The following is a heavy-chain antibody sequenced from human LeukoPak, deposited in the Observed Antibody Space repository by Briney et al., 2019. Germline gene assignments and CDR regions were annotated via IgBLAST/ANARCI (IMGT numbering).Heavy chain of an antibody. CDR2: IYTSGST. J-gene: IGHJ3*02. D-gene: IGHD6-19*01. V-gene: IGHV4-61*02. CDR3: AKENRYSSGWHDAFDI. CDR1: GGSISSGSYY. Sequence: PSETLSLTCTVSGGSISSGSYYWSWIRQPAGKGLEWIGRIYTSGSTNYNPSLKSRVTISVDTSKNQFSLKLSSVTAADTAVYYCAKENRYSSGWHDAFDIWGQGTMVTVSS.